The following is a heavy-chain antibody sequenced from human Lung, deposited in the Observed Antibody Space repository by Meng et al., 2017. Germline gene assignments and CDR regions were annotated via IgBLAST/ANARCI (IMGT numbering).Heavy chain of an antibody. CDR1: DYTFTGYG. CDR2: LGAHDGDR. J-gene: IGHJ4*02. CDR3: ARGTPGRSYSDF. Sequence: QVHPVQAGAEVKKLGASVKVSCKSSDYTFTGYGVSWVRQAPGQGLEWMAWLGAHDGDRSHAPRFQGRVTVTADRLTATSFMELRNLRYDDTAVYYCARGTPGRSYSDFWGQGTLVTVSS. D-gene: IGHD3-10*01. V-gene: IGHV1-18*04.